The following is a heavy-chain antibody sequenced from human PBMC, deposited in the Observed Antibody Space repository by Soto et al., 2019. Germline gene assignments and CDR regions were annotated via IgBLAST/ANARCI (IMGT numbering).Heavy chain of an antibody. CDR3: ARVVILVPTASTHYCYHMDV. D-gene: IGHD2-2*01. Sequence: QVQLVQSGAEVRKPGSSVTVSCKASGGTFSNYAIIWVRQAPGQGLEWMGGNIPIVGTGSYAQKFQGRVTITADEPSTTAYMELSSLGFEDTAVHYCARVVILVPTASTHYCYHMDVWGPGTTVTVFS. CDR1: GGTFSNYA. CDR2: NIPIVGTG. J-gene: IGHJ6*02. V-gene: IGHV1-69*01.